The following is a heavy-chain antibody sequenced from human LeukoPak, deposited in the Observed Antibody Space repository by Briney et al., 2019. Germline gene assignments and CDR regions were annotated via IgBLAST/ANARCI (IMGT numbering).Heavy chain of an antibody. CDR2: IYYSGST. J-gene: IGHJ4*02. V-gene: IGHV4-59*01. CDR1: GGSISSYY. D-gene: IGHD3-10*01. Sequence: PSETLSLTCTVSGGSISSYYWSWIRQPPGKGLEWIGYIYYSGSTNYNPSLKSRVTISVDTSKNQFSLKLSSVTAADTAVYYCAREASSGSYQYYFDCWGQGTLVTVSS. CDR3: AREASSGSYQYYFDC.